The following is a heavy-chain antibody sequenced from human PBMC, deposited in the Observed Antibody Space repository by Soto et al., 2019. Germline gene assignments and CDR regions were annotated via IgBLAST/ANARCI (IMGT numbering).Heavy chain of an antibody. CDR3: ASDSNSSGYYGHPPLHFDY. Sequence: SETLSLTCTVSGGSISSGGYYWSWIRQHPGKGLEWIGYIYYSGSTYYNPSLKSRVTISVDTSKNQFSLKLSSVTAAATAVYYCASDSNSSGYYGHPPLHFDYWGQGTLVTVSS. CDR1: GGSISSGGYY. D-gene: IGHD3-22*01. CDR2: IYYSGST. V-gene: IGHV4-31*03. J-gene: IGHJ4*02.